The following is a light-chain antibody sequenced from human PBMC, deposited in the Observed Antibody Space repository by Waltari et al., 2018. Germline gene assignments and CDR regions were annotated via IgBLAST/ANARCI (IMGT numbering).Light chain of an antibody. J-gene: IGKJ1*01. V-gene: IGKV3-20*01. CDR2: GAS. CDR1: QSVSRS. CDR3: QHYVRLPAT. Sequence: LSCRASQSVSRSLAWYQQKPGQAPRLLIYGASNRAAGIPDRFSGSGSGTDFSLTISRLEPEDFAVYYCQHYVRLPATFGQGTEVEIK.